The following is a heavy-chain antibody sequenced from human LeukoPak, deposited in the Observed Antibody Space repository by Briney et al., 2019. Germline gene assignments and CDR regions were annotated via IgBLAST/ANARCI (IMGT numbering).Heavy chain of an antibody. CDR1: GGSVYTSDYY. CDR2: IFYTGKT. CDR3: ARVFDS. J-gene: IGHJ4*02. Sequence: SETLSLTCTVSGGSVYTSDYYWGWVRQPPGKGPEWIGDIFYTGKTNYNPSLKGRVSISIDTSKNQFSLKLTSVTAADTSVYYCARVFDSWGQGTLVTVSS. V-gene: IGHV4-39*07.